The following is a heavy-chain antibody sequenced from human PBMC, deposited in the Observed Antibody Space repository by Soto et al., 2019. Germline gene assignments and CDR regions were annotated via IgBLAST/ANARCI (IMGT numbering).Heavy chain of an antibody. V-gene: IGHV1-18*04. J-gene: IGHJ6*02. Sequence: QVQLVESGAEVKKPGASVKVSCKASGYTFTNYGISWVRQAPGQGLEWMGWISGYNGNTKYAQKFQGRVTMTTDTPTNTAYTDMRSLRSDDTAVYYCARDREYYYDSSGNYYYHYGMDVWGQGTTVTVS. CDR3: ARDREYYYDSSGNYYYHYGMDV. D-gene: IGHD3-22*01. CDR1: GYTFTNYG. CDR2: ISGYNGNT.